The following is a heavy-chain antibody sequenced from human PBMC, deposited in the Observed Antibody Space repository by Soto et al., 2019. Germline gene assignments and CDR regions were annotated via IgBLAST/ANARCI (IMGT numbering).Heavy chain of an antibody. CDR3: ARDGPYYYGSGRATYYFDY. J-gene: IGHJ4*02. CDR1: GFTFSSYS. V-gene: IGHV3-21*01. D-gene: IGHD3-10*01. CDR2: ISSSSSYR. Sequence: EVQLVESGGGLVKPGGSLRLSCAASGFTFSSYSMNWVRQAPGKGLECVSSISSSSSYRYYADSVKGRFTIARDNAKNSLYLPMNSLRAEDTAVYYCARDGPYYYGSGRATYYFDYWGQGTLVTVSS.